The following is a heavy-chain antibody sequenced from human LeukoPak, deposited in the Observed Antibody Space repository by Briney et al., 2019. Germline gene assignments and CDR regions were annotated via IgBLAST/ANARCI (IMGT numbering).Heavy chain of an antibody. CDR1: AFTFSDYY. Sequence: GGSLRLSCAASAFTFSDYYMSWIRQAPGKGLEWVACISTTSSYTDYADSVKGRFTISRDNAKNLLYLQMNSLRPDDTAVYYCARDWYCSSSICYTDRNWFDPWGQGTLVTVSS. J-gene: IGHJ5*02. CDR2: ISTTSSYT. CDR3: ARDWYCSSSICYTDRNWFDP. D-gene: IGHD2-2*02. V-gene: IGHV3-11*05.